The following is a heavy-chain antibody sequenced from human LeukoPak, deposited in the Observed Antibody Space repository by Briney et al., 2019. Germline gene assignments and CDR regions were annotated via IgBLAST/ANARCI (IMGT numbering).Heavy chain of an antibody. D-gene: IGHD2-15*01. CDR1: GYTFTSYG. J-gene: IGHJ6*03. Sequence: ASVKVSCKASGYTFTSYGISWVRQAPGQGLEWMGWISAYNGNTNYAQKLRGRVTMTTDTSTSTAYMELRSLRSDDTAVYYCARLDIVVVVAATDYYYYMDVWGKGTTVTVSS. V-gene: IGHV1-18*01. CDR3: ARLDIVVVVAATDYYYYMDV. CDR2: ISAYNGNT.